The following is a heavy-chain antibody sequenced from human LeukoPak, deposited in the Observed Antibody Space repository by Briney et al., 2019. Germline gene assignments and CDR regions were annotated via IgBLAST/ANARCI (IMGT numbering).Heavy chain of an antibody. Sequence: SQTLSLTCTVSGGSISSGDYYWSWIRQPPGKGLEWIGYSYYSGSTYYNPSLKSRVTISVDTSKNQFSLKLSSVTAADTAVYYCARGERRYGSGSNPDDYWGQGTLVTVSS. V-gene: IGHV4-30-4*08. D-gene: IGHD3-10*01. CDR3: ARGERRYGSGSNPDDY. CDR2: SYYSGST. J-gene: IGHJ4*02. CDR1: GGSISSGDYY.